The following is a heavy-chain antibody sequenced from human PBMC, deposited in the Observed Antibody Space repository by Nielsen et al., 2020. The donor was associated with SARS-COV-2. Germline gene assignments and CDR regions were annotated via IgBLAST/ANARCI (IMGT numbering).Heavy chain of an antibody. CDR2: IDPSDSYT. J-gene: IGHJ6*02. D-gene: IGHD1-1*01. V-gene: IGHV5-10-1*04. Sequence: GESLKISCKGSGYNFTSYWISWVRQMPGKGLEWMGRIDPSDSYTNYSPSFQGQVTISADKSISTAYLQWSSLKASDTAMYYCARHEGSAISTVYYYYGMDVWGQGTTVTVSS. CDR1: GYNFTSYW. CDR3: ARHEGSAISTVYYYYGMDV.